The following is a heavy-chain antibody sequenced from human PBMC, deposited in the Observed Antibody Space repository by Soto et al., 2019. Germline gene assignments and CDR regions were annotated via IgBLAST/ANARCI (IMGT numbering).Heavy chain of an antibody. Sequence: NPSETLSLTCTVSGGSISSSSYYLGWIRQPPGKGLEWIGSIYYSGSTYYNPSLKSRVTISVDTSKNQFSLKLSSVTAADTAVYYCARRRYSSSLWPAFDYWGQGTLFTVSS. CDR2: IYYSGST. CDR3: ARRRYSSSLWPAFDY. CDR1: GGSISSSSYY. V-gene: IGHV4-39*01. D-gene: IGHD6-6*01. J-gene: IGHJ4*02.